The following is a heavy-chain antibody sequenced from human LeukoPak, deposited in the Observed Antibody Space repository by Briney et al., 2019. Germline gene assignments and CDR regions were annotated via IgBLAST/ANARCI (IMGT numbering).Heavy chain of an antibody. D-gene: IGHD6-13*01. Sequence: GGSLRLSCAASGFTFDDYAMHWVRQAPGKGLEWVSGISWNSGSIGYADSVKGRFTISRDNAKNSQYLQMNSLRAEDMALYYCAKDLYSSSWYYFDYWGQGTLVTVSS. CDR1: GFTFDDYA. CDR2: ISWNSGSI. V-gene: IGHV3-9*03. J-gene: IGHJ4*02. CDR3: AKDLYSSSWYYFDY.